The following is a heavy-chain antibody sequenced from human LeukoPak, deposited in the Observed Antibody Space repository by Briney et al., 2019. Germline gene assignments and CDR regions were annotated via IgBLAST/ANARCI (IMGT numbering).Heavy chain of an antibody. CDR2: INHSGST. D-gene: IGHD3-3*01. Sequence: PSETLSLTCAVYGGSFSGYYWSWIRQPPGKGLEWIGEINHSGSTNYNPSLKSRATISVDTSKNQFSLKLSSVTAADTAVYYCARGLIDFWSGYHNIRNWFDPWGQGTLVTVSS. CDR3: ARGLIDFWSGYHNIRNWFDP. CDR1: GGSFSGYY. V-gene: IGHV4-34*01. J-gene: IGHJ5*02.